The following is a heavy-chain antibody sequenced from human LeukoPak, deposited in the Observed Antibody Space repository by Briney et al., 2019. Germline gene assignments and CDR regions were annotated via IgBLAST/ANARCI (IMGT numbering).Heavy chain of an antibody. J-gene: IGHJ5*02. CDR1: LYTFTDYY. V-gene: IGHV1-2*02. D-gene: IGHD2-15*01. Sequence: ASVTVSFKSSLYTFTDYYMNWVRQAPGQGGAWMGWINSDSGFTKYAQKIQGRVTMTRDTSITTGYMDPARLTSDDAAVYYFARKFDMKGFDPWGQGTLVTVSS. CDR2: INSDSGFT. CDR3: ARKFDMKGFDP.